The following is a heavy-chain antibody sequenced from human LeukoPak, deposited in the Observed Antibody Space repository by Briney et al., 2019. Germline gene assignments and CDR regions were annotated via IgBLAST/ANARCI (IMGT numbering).Heavy chain of an antibody. Sequence: ASVKVSCKASGYTFTGYYMHWVRQAPGQGLEWMGRINPNSGGTNYAQKFQGRVTMTRDTSISTAYMELSRLRSDDTAVYYCARASVFWSGYPGSYYYYGMAVWGQGTTVTVSS. V-gene: IGHV1-2*06. D-gene: IGHD3-3*01. J-gene: IGHJ6*02. CDR1: GYTFTGYY. CDR3: ARASVFWSGYPGSYYYYGMAV. CDR2: INPNSGGT.